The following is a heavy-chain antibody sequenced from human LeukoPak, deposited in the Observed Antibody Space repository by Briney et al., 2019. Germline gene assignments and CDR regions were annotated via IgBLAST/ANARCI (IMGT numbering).Heavy chain of an antibody. Sequence: GGSLRLSCAASGFTFSSDWMNWVRQAPGKGLEWVSSISSSSSYIYYADSVKGRFTISRDNAKNSLYLQMNSLRAEDTAVYYCARATGYSSGWLFRYYFDYWGQGTLVTVSS. J-gene: IGHJ4*02. V-gene: IGHV3-21*01. CDR1: GFTFSSDW. CDR2: ISSSSSYI. CDR3: ARATGYSSGWLFRYYFDY. D-gene: IGHD6-19*01.